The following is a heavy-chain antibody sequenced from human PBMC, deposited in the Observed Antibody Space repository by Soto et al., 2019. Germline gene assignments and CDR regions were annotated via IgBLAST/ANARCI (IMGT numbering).Heavy chain of an antibody. CDR1: GLNFASYA. CDR3: AKYITAATRYFDL. CDR2: TSGDAANT. Sequence: EVQLLESGGGLVQSGGSLRLSCAASGLNFASYAMTWIPRAPGKGLEWVSATSGDAANTQYADSVKGRFTMSRDNSKNTLYLQMNSLRAEDTAVYFCAKYITAATRYFDLWGRGTLVTVSS. V-gene: IGHV3-23*01. J-gene: IGHJ2*01. D-gene: IGHD1-20*01.